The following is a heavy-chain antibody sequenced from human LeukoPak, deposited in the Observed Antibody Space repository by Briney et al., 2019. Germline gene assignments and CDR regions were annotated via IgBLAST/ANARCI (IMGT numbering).Heavy chain of an antibody. CDR3: AGVGATGGHAFDI. CDR2: INHGGST. J-gene: IGHJ3*02. CDR1: GGSFSGYY. V-gene: IGHV4-34*01. Sequence: SETLSLTCAVYGGSFSGYYWSWIRQPPGKGLEWIGEINHGGSTNYNPSLKSRVTISVDTSKNQFSLKLSSVTAADTAVYYCAGVGATGGHAFDIWGQGTMVTVSS. D-gene: IGHD1-26*01.